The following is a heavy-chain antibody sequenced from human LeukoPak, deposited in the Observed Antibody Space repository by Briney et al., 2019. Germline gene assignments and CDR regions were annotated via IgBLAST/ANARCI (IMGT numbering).Heavy chain of an antibody. CDR3: ARGDYSKGAFDV. CDR2: IYPGDSDT. CDR1: GYKFTSDW. Sequence: GESLKISCKGSGYKFTSDWIGWVRQMPGEGLEWMGIIYPGDSDTRYSPSFQGQVTISADKSSSTSYLQWSSLKASDTAMYYCARGDYSKGAFDVWGQGTMVTVSS. J-gene: IGHJ3*01. V-gene: IGHV5-51*01. D-gene: IGHD4-11*01.